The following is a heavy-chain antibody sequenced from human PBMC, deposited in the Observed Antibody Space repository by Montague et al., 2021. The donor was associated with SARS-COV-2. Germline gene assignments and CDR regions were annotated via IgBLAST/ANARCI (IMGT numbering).Heavy chain of an antibody. Sequence: SLSLSCSASGFTFGDYAMHWVRQAPGKGLEWVSGISWNGDSIGYADSVRGRFTISRDNAQNSLYLEMMSLRPEDTAFYYCAKVDYSSAGYGPLDYWGQGTLVTVSS. J-gene: IGHJ4*02. D-gene: IGHD6-19*01. V-gene: IGHV3-9*01. CDR1: GFTFGDYA. CDR2: ISWNGDSI. CDR3: AKVDYSSAGYGPLDY.